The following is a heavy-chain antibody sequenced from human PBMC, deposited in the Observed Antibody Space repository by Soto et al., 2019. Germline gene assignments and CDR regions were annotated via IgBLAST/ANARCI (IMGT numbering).Heavy chain of an antibody. D-gene: IGHD1-1*01. CDR2: IYPGDSDT. V-gene: IGHV5-51*03. Sequence: EVQLVQSGAEVKKPGESLKISCKGSGYSFTSYWIGWVRQMPGKGLEWMGIIYPGDSDTRYSPSFQGQVTISADKSISTAYLEGSSLKASDPAMYYCARFGRWNDAYFDYWGQGTLVTVSS. CDR1: GYSFTSYW. J-gene: IGHJ4*02. CDR3: ARFGRWNDAYFDY.